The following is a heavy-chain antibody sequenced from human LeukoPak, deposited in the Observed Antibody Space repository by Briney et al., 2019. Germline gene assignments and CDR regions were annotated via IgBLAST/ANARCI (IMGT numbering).Heavy chain of an antibody. J-gene: IGHJ6*02. Sequence: GGSLRLSCAASGFTFSSYAMSWVRQAPGKGLEWVSAISGSGGSTYYADSVKGRFTISRDNSKNTLYLQMNSLRAEDTAVYYCAKAMVRGVPNYYGMDVWGQGTTVTVSS. CDR2: ISGSGGST. V-gene: IGHV3-23*01. D-gene: IGHD3-10*01. CDR1: GFTFSSYA. CDR3: AKAMVRGVPNYYGMDV.